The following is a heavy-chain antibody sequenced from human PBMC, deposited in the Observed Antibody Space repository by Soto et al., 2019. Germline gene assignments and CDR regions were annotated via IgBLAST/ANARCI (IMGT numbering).Heavy chain of an antibody. CDR3: ASSLYYDFWSGYSTLGYYYGMDV. J-gene: IGHJ6*02. CDR1: GGSISSYY. D-gene: IGHD3-3*01. V-gene: IGHV4-59*01. CDR2: IYYSGST. Sequence: SETLSLTCTVSGGSISSYYWSWIRQPPGKGLEWIGYIYYSGSTNYNPSLKSRVTISVDTSKNQFSLKLSSVTAADTAVYYCASSLYYDFWSGYSTLGYYYGMDVWGQGATVTVSS.